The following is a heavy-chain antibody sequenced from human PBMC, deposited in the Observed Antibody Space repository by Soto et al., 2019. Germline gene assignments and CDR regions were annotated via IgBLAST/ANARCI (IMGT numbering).Heavy chain of an antibody. Sequence: ASEKVACKACGYTFNTYGITRVRQAPGEGLEWMGWINPYNGNTKFAQKVQDRVVMTTDTSTSTAYMELASLRSDDTAVYYCAIGFIGVPTPLCYWGPGPLVTVSS. CDR2: INPYNGNT. V-gene: IGHV1-18*01. J-gene: IGHJ4*02. D-gene: IGHD5-12*01. CDR3: AIGFIGVPTPLCY. CDR1: GYTFNTYG.